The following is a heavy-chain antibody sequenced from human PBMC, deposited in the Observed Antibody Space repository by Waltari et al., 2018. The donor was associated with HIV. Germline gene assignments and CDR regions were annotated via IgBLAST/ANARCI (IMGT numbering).Heavy chain of an antibody. CDR3: ARLGIRFYGQVIYYYYYYGMDV. D-gene: IGHD3-10*01. CDR1: GGSFSGYY. J-gene: IGHJ6*02. CDR2: INHSGST. V-gene: IGHV4-34*01. Sequence: QVQLQQWGAGLLKPSETLSLTCAVYGGSFSGYYWSWIRQPPGTGLEWIGEINHSGSTNYNPSLKSRVTISVDTSKNQFSLKLSSVTAADTAVYYCARLGIRFYGQVIYYYYYYGMDVWGQGTTVTVSS.